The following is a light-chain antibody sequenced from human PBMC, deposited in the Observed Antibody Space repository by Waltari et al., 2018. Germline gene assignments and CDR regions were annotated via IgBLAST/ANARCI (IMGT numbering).Light chain of an antibody. Sequence: QSALTQPASVSGSPGQSITISCTVTRGDIGDFDFAPWDQQYPGKAPKSIIYDVTKRPSGVSNRFSGSKSGNTASLTISGLQAEDEAHYYCCSYAGDSTWVFGGGTKLTVL. CDR2: DVT. CDR3: CSYAGDSTWV. V-gene: IGLV2-23*02. CDR1: RGDIGDFDF. J-gene: IGLJ3*02.